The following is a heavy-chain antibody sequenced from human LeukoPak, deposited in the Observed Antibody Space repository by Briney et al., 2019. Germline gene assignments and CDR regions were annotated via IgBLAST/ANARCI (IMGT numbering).Heavy chain of an antibody. D-gene: IGHD3-10*01. V-gene: IGHV3-23*01. CDR1: GFIFSSYA. CDR3: EKDVVYDRITMVRGVISYYYYGMDV. CDR2: ISGSGGST. Sequence: GGSLRLSCAASGFIFSSYAMSWVRQAPGRGLEWVSAISGSGGSTYYADSVKGRFTISRDNSKNTLYLQMNSLRAEDTAVYYCEKDVVYDRITMVRGVISYYYYGMDVWGQGTTVTVSS. J-gene: IGHJ6*02.